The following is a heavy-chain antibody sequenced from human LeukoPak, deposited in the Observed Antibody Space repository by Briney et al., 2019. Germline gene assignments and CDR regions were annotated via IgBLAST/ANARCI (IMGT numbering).Heavy chain of an antibody. J-gene: IGHJ4*02. V-gene: IGHV3-48*01. CDR2: ISSSGSTM. Sequence: GGSLRLSCAASEFTFSTYWMHWVRQAPGKGLECVSYISSSGSTMHYADSVRGRFTISRDNAKQSLYLQMNSLRAEDTGVYYCARVWDGYSGEDYWGQGTLVTVSS. CDR1: EFTFSTYW. CDR3: ARVWDGYSGEDY. D-gene: IGHD5-18*01.